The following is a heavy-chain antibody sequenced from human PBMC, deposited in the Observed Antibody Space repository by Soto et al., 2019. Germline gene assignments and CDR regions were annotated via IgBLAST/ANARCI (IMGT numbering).Heavy chain of an antibody. CDR3: AKLWGYYFES. J-gene: IGHJ4*02. CDR1: GFSVNNNY. Sequence: HPGGSLRLSCSASGFSVNNNYMTWVRQAPGRRPELVAVIYTRGTTRYADYATRRFTFPRDNSKNTLYLQMDSLGPEDTAVYYCAKLWGYYFESWGPGTLVTVSS. D-gene: IGHD2-21*01. CDR2: IYTRGTT. V-gene: IGHV3-53*01.